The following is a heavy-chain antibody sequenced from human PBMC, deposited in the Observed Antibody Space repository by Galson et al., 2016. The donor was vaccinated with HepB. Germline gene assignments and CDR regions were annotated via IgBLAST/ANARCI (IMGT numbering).Heavy chain of an antibody. J-gene: IGHJ4*02. CDR2: IFPGDSDT. V-gene: IGHV5-51*01. Sequence: QSGAEVKKPGESLKISCQGSGYTFSSHWIGWVRQMPGKGLEWMGIIFPGDSDTRTSPSFRGQVTMSVDKSINTAFLEWSSLKASDTAIYYCARLGGNTQRGSFRYWGQGTLVTVSS. D-gene: IGHD6-13*01. CDR3: ARLGGNTQRGSFRY. CDR1: GYTFSSHW.